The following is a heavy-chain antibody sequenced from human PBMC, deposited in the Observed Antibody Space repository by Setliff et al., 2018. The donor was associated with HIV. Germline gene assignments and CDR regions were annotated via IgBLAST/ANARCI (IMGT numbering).Heavy chain of an antibody. CDR2: IDSDGSDT. Sequence: LRLSCAASGLTFSNYWMHWVHQAPGKGLEWVSRIDSDGSDTNYADSVRGRFTISRDNAKNTVYLQLTSLRAEDTAVYYCARGPQYNFWGGYLGLWGQGTLVTVSS. V-gene: IGHV3-74*01. CDR1: GLTFSNYW. CDR3: ARGPQYNFWGGYLGL. J-gene: IGHJ5*02. D-gene: IGHD3-3*01.